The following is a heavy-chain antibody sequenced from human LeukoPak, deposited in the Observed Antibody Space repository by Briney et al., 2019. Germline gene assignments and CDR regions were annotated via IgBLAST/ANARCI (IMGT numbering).Heavy chain of an antibody. Sequence: PSETLSLTCTVSGGSISSGGYYWSWIRQHPGKGLEWIGYIYHSGSTYYNPSLKSRVTISVDRSKNQFSLKLSSVTAADTAVYYCARGYYYDSSGYSYFDYWGQGTLVTVSS. CDR2: IYHSGST. CDR3: ARGYYYDSSGYSYFDY. CDR1: GGSISSGGYY. V-gene: IGHV4-30-2*01. J-gene: IGHJ4*02. D-gene: IGHD3-22*01.